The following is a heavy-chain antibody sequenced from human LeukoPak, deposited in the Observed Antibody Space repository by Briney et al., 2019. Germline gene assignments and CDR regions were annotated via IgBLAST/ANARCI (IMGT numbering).Heavy chain of an antibody. CDR1: GFTFSSYS. CDR2: ISSSSSYI. V-gene: IGHV3-21*01. CDR3: ARDGIYGDGVFDY. J-gene: IGHJ4*02. D-gene: IGHD4-17*01. Sequence: GGSLRLSCAASGFTFSSYSMNWVRQAPGKGLEWVSSISSSSSYIYYADSVKGRFTISRDNAKNSLYLQMNSLRAEDTAVYYCARDGIYGDGVFDYWGQGTLVTVSS.